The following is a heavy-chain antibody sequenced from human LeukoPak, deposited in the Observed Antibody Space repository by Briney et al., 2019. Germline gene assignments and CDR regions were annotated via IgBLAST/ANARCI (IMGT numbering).Heavy chain of an antibody. J-gene: IGHJ4*02. CDR3: ATRVYSGSGYDY. CDR2: IIPSGGST. D-gene: IGHD1-26*01. Sequence: PGRSLRLSCAASGFTFSSCAMIWVRQAPGKGLEWVSSIIPSGGSTYYADSVKGRFTISRDNSKNTVYLQMNSLRAEDTAVYYCATRVYSGSGYDYWGQGTLVTVSS. CDR1: GFTFSSCA. V-gene: IGHV3-23*01.